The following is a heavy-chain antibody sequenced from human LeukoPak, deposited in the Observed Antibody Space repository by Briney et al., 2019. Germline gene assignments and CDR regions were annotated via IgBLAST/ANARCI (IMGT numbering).Heavy chain of an antibody. CDR2: INAGNGNT. J-gene: IGHJ4*02. CDR1: GYTFTSYA. Sequence: ASVKVSCKASGYTFTSYAMHWVRQALGQRLEWMGRINAGNGNTKYSQKFQGRVTITRDTSASTAYMELSSLRSEDTAMYYCATYCSSASCYTWGYYFDYWGQGTLVTVSS. D-gene: IGHD2-2*01. V-gene: IGHV1-3*01. CDR3: ATYCSSASCYTWGYYFDY.